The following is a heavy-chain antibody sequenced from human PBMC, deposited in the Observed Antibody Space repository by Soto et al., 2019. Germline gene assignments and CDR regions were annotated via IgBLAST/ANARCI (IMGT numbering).Heavy chain of an antibody. V-gene: IGHV3-7*01. CDR3: ARVLTYTSGGVKSSQR. CDR2: IKHDGSDK. CDR1: GFTFSNYW. Sequence: GGSLRLSCAASGFTFSNYWMNWVRQAPGKGLEWVANIKHDGSDKNYVDSVKGRFTISRDNAQNSLYLQMNSLRAEDTAVYYWARVLTYTSGGVKSSQRGGRGTVVTVSS. D-gene: IGHD6-25*01. J-gene: IGHJ1*01.